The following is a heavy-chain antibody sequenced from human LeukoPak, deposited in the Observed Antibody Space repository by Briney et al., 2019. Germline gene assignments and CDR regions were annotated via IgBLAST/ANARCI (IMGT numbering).Heavy chain of an antibody. J-gene: IGHJ4*02. CDR3: ARGSAAAGTPNDY. CDR1: GGSFSGYY. CDR2: INHSGST. Sequence: SETLSLTCAVYGGSFSGYYWSWIRQPPGKGLEWIGEINHSGSTNYNPSLKSRVTISVDTSKNQFSLKLSSVTAADTAVYYCARGSAAAGTPNDYWGQGTLVTVSS. D-gene: IGHD6-13*01. V-gene: IGHV4-34*01.